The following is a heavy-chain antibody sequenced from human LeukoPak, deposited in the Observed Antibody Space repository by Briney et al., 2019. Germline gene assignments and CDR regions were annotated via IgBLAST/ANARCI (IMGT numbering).Heavy chain of an antibody. CDR3: AKDSIGLLGYYDSSGYLDY. D-gene: IGHD3-22*01. CDR2: ISWNSGSI. V-gene: IGHV3-9*01. Sequence: SGRSLRLSCAASGFTFDDYAMHWVRHAPGKGLEWVSGISWNSGSIGYADSVKGRFTISRDNAKNSLYLQMNSLRAEDTALYYCAKDSIGLLGYYDSSGYLDYWGQGTLVTVSS. J-gene: IGHJ4*02. CDR1: GFTFDDYA.